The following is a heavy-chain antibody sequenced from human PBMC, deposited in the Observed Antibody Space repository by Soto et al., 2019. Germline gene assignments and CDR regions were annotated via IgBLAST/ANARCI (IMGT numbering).Heavy chain of an antibody. J-gene: IGHJ4*02. D-gene: IGHD4-17*01. CDR3: ANPKVYGDYVVQ. V-gene: IGHV3-23*01. CDR1: GFTFSSYA. Sequence: GGSLRLSCAASGFTFSSYAMSWVRQAPGKGLEWVSAISGSGGNTYYADSVKGLFTISSDNSKNTLYLQMNSLRAEDTAVYYCANPKVYGDYVVQWGQGTLVTVSS. CDR2: ISGSGGNT.